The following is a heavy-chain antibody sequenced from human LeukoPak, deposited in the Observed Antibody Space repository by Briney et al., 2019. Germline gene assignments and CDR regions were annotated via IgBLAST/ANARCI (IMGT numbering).Heavy chain of an antibody. V-gene: IGHV3-30*18. CDR1: GFTFSSYG. Sequence: GGSLRLSCAGSGFTFSSYGTHWVRQAPGKGLEWVAVISYDGSYKYYADSVKGRFTISRDNSKNTLYLQMNSLRAEDTAVYYCAKGAYCGGDCYSETLDYWGQGTLVTVSS. D-gene: IGHD2-21*02. J-gene: IGHJ4*02. CDR3: AKGAYCGGDCYSETLDY. CDR2: ISYDGSYK.